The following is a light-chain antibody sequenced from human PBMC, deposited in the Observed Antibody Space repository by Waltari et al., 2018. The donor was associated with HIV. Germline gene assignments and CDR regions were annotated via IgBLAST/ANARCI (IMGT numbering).Light chain of an antibody. CDR2: SDN. Sequence: QSVLTQPPSASGTPGQGVTMSSSASTSNLGRTSVNWYQQLPGPAPKLLIYSDNQRPFGVPDRFSGSKSGTSGSLAISGLQSEDEAVYYCASWEDSLNGVVFGGGTKLTVL. CDR3: ASWEDSLNGVV. CDR1: TSNLGRTS. V-gene: IGLV1-44*01. J-gene: IGLJ2*01.